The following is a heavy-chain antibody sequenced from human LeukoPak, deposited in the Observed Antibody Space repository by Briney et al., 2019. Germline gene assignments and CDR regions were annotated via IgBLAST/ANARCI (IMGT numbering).Heavy chain of an antibody. V-gene: IGHV3-30-3*01. CDR3: AKVREGYSFAPIDY. CDR2: ISYDGSNK. Sequence: PGGSLRRSCAASGFTFSSYAMHWVRQAPGKGLEWVAVISYDGSNKYYADSVKGRFTISRDNSKNTLFLQMNSLRAEDAAVYYCAKVREGYSFAPIDYWGQGTLVTVSS. CDR1: GFTFSSYA. J-gene: IGHJ4*02. D-gene: IGHD5-18*01.